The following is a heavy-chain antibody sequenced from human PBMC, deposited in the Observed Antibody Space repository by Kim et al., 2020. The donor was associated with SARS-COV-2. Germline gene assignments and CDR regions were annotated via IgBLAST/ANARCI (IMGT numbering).Heavy chain of an antibody. CDR3: ARLFTMVRGVIGGNWFDP. D-gene: IGHD3-10*01. V-gene: IGHV3-11*03. Sequence: NGRFTISRDNAKHSLVLQMNSLRAEDTAVYYCARLFTMVRGVIGGNWFDPWGQGTLVTVSS. J-gene: IGHJ5*02.